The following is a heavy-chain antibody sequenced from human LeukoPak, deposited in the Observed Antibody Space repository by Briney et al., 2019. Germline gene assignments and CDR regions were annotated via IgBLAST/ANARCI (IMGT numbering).Heavy chain of an antibody. CDR3: ARGGGKQQLVRASRKFDY. CDR1: GGSFSGYY. J-gene: IGHJ4*02. Sequence: SETLSLTCAVYGGSFSGYYWSWIRQPPGKGLEWIGEINHSGSTNYNPSLKSRVTISVDTSKNQFSLKLSSVTAADTAVYYCARGGGKQQLVRASRKFDYWGQGTLVTVSS. D-gene: IGHD6-13*01. CDR2: INHSGST. V-gene: IGHV4-34*01.